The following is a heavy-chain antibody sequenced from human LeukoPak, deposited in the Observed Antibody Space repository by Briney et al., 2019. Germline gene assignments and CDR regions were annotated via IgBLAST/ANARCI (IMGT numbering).Heavy chain of an antibody. CDR1: GGSISSYY. V-gene: IGHV4-59*12. D-gene: IGHD5-24*01. Sequence: SETLSLTCTVSGGSISSYYWSWIRQPPGKGLEWIGYIYYSGSTNYNPSLKSRVTISVDTSKNQFSLQLNSVTPEDTAVYYCAHTPGMATTDFDYWGQGTLVTVSS. CDR3: AHTPGMATTDFDY. J-gene: IGHJ4*02. CDR2: IYYSGST.